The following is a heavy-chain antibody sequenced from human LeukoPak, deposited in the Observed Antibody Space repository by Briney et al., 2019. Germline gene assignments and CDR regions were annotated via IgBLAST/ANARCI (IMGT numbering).Heavy chain of an antibody. J-gene: IGHJ4*02. CDR3: ARHAPTLIAAESPFDY. D-gene: IGHD6-13*01. CDR2: IYHSGST. V-gene: IGHV4-38-2*02. Sequence: PSETLSLTCTVSGYSISSGYYWGWIRQPPGKGLEWIGSIYHSGSTYYNPSLKSRVTISVDTSKNQFSLKLSSVTAADTAVYYCARHAPTLIAAESPFDYWGQGTLVTVSS. CDR1: GYSISSGYY.